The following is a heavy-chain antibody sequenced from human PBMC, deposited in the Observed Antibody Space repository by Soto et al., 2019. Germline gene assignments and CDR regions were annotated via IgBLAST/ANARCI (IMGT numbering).Heavy chain of an antibody. D-gene: IGHD2-2*02. V-gene: IGHV3-21*01. CDR1: GFTFSSYS. CDR3: ARDSVGYCSSTSCYIKGVNYYYYGMDV. J-gene: IGHJ6*02. Sequence: GGSLRLSCAASGFTFSSYSMNWVRQAPGKGLEWVSSISSSSSYIYYADSVKGRFTISRDNAKNSLYLQMNSLRAEDTAVYYCARDSVGYCSSTSCYIKGVNYYYYGMDVWGQGTTVTAP. CDR2: ISSSSSYI.